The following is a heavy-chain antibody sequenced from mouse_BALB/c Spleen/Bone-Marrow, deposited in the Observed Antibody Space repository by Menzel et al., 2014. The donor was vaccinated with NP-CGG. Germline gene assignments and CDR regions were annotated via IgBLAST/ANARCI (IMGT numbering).Heavy chain of an antibody. J-gene: IGHJ2*01. Sequence: VQRVESGPGLVQPSQSLSVTCTVSGFSLTSYGVHWVRQSPGKGLEWLGVIWSGGSTDYNAAFISRLSISKDNSKSQVCFKMNSLQANDTAIYYCARKRYGGYFDYWGQGTTLTVSS. CDR2: IWSGGST. D-gene: IGHD2-14*01. V-gene: IGHV2-2*02. CDR3: ARKRYGGYFDY. CDR1: GFSLTSYG.